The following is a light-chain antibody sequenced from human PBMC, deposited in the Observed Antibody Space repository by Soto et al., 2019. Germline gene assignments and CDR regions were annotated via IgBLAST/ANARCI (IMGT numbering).Light chain of an antibody. J-gene: IGKJ5*01. V-gene: IGKV4-1*01. Sequence: DIVMTQSPDSLSVSLGERATFSCKPSQTLLYNSNNKNYLAWFQQKPGQAPKLLIYWASTRNSRVPDRFSGSGSGTDFNLPISNLHAEDVATYSGQQYYHVPVTFGQGTRLEI. CDR3: QQYYHVPVT. CDR2: WAS. CDR1: QTLLYNSNNKNY.